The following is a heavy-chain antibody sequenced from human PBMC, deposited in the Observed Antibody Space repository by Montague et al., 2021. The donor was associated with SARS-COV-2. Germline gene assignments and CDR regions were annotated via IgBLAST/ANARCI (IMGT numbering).Heavy chain of an antibody. CDR2: VNQSGTT. CDR3: ARVRRPVVVPVAGPAGRAFDI. D-gene: IGHD2-2*01. CDR1: GGSFSNYY. V-gene: IGHV4-34*01. Sequence: SETLSLTCAISGGSFSNYYWSWIRQPPGKGLEWIGEVNQSGTTIYNPSVKSGVTISEDTSKNQFYLRLNSVTAADTAVYYCARVRRPVVVPVAGPAGRAFDIWGQGTMVTVSS. J-gene: IGHJ3*02.